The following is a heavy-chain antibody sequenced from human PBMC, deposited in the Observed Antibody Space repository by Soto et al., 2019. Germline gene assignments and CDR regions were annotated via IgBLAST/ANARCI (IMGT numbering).Heavy chain of an antibody. V-gene: IGHV1-18*01. CDR1: GYTFTSYG. D-gene: IGHD6-13*01. Sequence: ASVKVSCKASGYTFTSYGISWVRQAPGQGLEWMGWISAYNGNTNYAQKLQGRVTMTTDTSTSTAYMELRSLRSDDTAVYYCARDLGIAAAGTDYYYGMDVWGKGTTGTVSS. J-gene: IGHJ6*04. CDR2: ISAYNGNT. CDR3: ARDLGIAAAGTDYYYGMDV.